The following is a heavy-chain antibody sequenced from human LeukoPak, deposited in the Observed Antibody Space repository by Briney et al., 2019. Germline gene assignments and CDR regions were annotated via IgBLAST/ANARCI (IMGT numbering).Heavy chain of an antibody. CDR3: ARDRGYGSGPFDY. CDR2: IYYSGST. J-gene: IGHJ4*02. Sequence: PSETLSLTCTVSGGSISSYYWSWIRQPPGKGLEWIGYIYYSGSTNYNPSLKSRVTISVDTSKNQFSLKLSSVTAADTAVYYCARDRGYGSGPFDYWGQGTLVTVSS. D-gene: IGHD3-10*01. V-gene: IGHV4-59*01. CDR1: GGSISSYY.